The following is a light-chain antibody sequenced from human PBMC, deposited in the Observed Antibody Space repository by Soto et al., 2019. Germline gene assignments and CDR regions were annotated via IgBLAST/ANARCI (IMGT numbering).Light chain of an antibody. CDR3: RQYASSPLT. J-gene: IGKJ4*01. V-gene: IGKV3-20*01. Sequence: EIVLTQSPGTLSLSPGERAALSCRASQSVSSNYLAWYQQKPGQAPRLLIYGASSRATGIPDRFSGSGSGTEFTLTISRMEPEDFAVYYCRQYASSPLTFGGGTKVEIK. CDR2: GAS. CDR1: QSVSSNY.